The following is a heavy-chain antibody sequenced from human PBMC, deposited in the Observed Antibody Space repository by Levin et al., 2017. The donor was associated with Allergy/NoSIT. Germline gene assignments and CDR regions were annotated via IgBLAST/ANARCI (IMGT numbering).Heavy chain of an antibody. V-gene: IGHV3-23*01. CDR1: GFTFSTYG. D-gene: IGHD2-2*01. CDR3: AKDTPALSAGPYFDY. CDR2: ISERGGST. J-gene: IGHJ4*02. Sequence: GESLKISCTASGFTFSTYGMSWVRQAPGKGLEWVSGISERGGSTYYADSVKGRITISRDNSKNTLYLQMNSLRAEDTAIYYCAKDTPALSAGPYFDYWGQGTLVTVSS.